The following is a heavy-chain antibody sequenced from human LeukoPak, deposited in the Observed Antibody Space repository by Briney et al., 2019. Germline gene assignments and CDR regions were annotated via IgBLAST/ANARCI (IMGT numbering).Heavy chain of an antibody. D-gene: IGHD1-26*01. Sequence: GGSLRLSCAASGFIFNDYYLDWVRQAPGKGLEWVGRSRNKVNSYTTVYAASVKGRFTVSRDDSKVSLYLEMNSLKTEDTAVYYCARVTVGATGDAFDIWGQGTVVTVSS. CDR1: GFIFNDYY. J-gene: IGHJ3*02. CDR3: ARVTVGATGDAFDI. CDR2: SRNKVNSYTT. V-gene: IGHV3-72*01.